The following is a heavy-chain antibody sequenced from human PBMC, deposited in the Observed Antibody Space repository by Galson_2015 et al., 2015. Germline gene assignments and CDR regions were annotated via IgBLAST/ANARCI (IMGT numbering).Heavy chain of an antibody. J-gene: IGHJ4*02. Sequence: SLRLSCAASGFTFSSYWMSWVRQAPGKGLEWVANIKQDGSEKYYVDSVKGRFTISRDNAKNSLYLQMNSLRAEDTAVYYCAREETTIVRGGGGYFDYWGQGTLVTVSS. D-gene: IGHD3-10*01. V-gene: IGHV3-7*03. CDR1: GFTFSSYW. CDR3: AREETTIVRGGGGYFDY. CDR2: IKQDGSEK.